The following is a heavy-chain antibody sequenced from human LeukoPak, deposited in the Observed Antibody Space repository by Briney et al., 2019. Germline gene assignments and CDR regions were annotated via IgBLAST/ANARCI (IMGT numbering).Heavy chain of an antibody. CDR2: INHSGST. J-gene: IGHJ4*02. D-gene: IGHD6-13*01. CDR3: ARLAPYSSSWYIDY. V-gene: IGHV4-34*01. Sequence: SETLSLTCAVYGGSFSGYYWSWIRQPPGKGLEWIGEINHSGSTNYNPSLKSRVTISVDTSKNQFSLKLSSVTAADTAVYYCARLAPYSSSWYIDYWGQGTLVTVSS. CDR1: GGSFSGYY.